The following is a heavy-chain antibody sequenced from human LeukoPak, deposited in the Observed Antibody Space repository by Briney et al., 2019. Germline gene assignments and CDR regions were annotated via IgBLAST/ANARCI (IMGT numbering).Heavy chain of an antibody. J-gene: IGHJ4*02. CDR1: GFTFSGSA. D-gene: IGHD5-18*01. V-gene: IGHV3-73*01. CDR2: IRSKANSYAT. Sequence: GGSLKLSCAASGFTFSGSAMHWVRQASGKGLEWVGRIRSKANSYATAYAASVKGRFTIYRDDSKNTAYLQMNSLKTEDTAVYYCTRPDTRYSYAVDYWGQGTLVTVSS. CDR3: TRPDTRYSYAVDY.